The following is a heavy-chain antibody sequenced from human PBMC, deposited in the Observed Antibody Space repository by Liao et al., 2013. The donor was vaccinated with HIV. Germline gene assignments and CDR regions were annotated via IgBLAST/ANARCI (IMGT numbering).Heavy chain of an antibody. CDR2: IYYGGST. Sequence: QVQLQESGPGLVTPSQNLSLTCTVSGDSITDADHYWTWIRQPPGKGLEWIGYIYYGGSTYYNPSLRSRLALSVDTSKKQFSLRLSSVTAADTAVYYCATEGRGPTVDRRGLLDIWGPGTLVSVSS. V-gene: IGHV4-30-4*08. CDR1: GDSITDADHY. J-gene: IGHJ3*02. CDR3: ATEGRGPTVDRRGLLDI. D-gene: IGHD4-17*01.